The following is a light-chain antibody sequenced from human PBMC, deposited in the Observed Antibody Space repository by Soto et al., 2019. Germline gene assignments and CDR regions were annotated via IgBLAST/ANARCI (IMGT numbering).Light chain of an antibody. J-gene: IGKJ5*01. CDR2: KAS. Sequence: DIQMTQSPSTLSASVGDRVTITCRASQSISVWLAGYQQKAGKAPTLLIYKASRLQSGVLSRFSGSGSGTHFTLTISSLQPEDFGTYYCQQTDSFPITFGQGTRLEI. CDR1: QSISVW. V-gene: IGKV1-5*03. CDR3: QQTDSFPIT.